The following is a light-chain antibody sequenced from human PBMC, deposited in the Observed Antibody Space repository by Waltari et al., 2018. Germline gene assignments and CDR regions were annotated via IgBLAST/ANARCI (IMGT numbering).Light chain of an antibody. CDR1: QGIGND. J-gene: IGKJ1*01. Sequence: DIEMTQSPSSLSASVGDRVTITCRASQGIGNDLGWYQQKPGKVPRRLIYEASTLQIGVPSRFSGSGSETEFTLTISSLQPEDFAEFYCLQYNTYPWTFGQGTKVEVK. V-gene: IGKV1-17*01. CDR3: LQYNTYPWT. CDR2: EAS.